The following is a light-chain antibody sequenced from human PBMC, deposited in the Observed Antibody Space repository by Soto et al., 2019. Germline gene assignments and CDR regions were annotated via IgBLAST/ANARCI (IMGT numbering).Light chain of an antibody. Sequence: EIVLTQSPGTLSLSPGERATLSCRASQSVSSNYLAWYQQKPGQAPRLLIYDASSRATGIPDRFSGSGSETDFTLTISXLEPEDXAVXXCQXXGSSPWTFGQGTKVEIK. CDR3: QXXGSSPWT. CDR2: DAS. V-gene: IGKV3-20*01. J-gene: IGKJ1*01. CDR1: QSVSSNY.